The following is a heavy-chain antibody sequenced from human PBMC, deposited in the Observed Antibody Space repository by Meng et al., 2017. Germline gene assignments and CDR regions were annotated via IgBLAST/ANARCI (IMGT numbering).Heavy chain of an antibody. CDR1: GGSISSSNW. CDR3: ARAGVGYYDSSGPYSY. D-gene: IGHD3-22*01. Sequence: GQLQGPGPGLVKHPGTLSLTCAVSGGSISSSNWWSWVRQPPGKGLEWIGEIYHSGSTNYNPSLKSRVTISVDKSKNQFSLKLSSVTAADTAVYYCARAGVGYYDSSGPYSYWGQGTLVTVSS. J-gene: IGHJ4*02. V-gene: IGHV4-4*03. CDR2: IYHSGST.